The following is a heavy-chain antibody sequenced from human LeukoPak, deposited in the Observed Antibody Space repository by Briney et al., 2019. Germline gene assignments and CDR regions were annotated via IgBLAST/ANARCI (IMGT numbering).Heavy chain of an antibody. CDR1: GGSSSGYY. V-gene: IGHV4-34*01. Sequence: SETLSLTCAVYGGSSSGYYWSWIRQPPGKGLEWIGEINHSGSTNYNPSLKGRVTISVDTSKNQFSLKLSSVTAADTAVYYCARASDVIAAAGTCWFDPWGQGTLVTVSS. CDR3: ARASDVIAAAGTCWFDP. J-gene: IGHJ5*02. CDR2: INHSGST. D-gene: IGHD6-13*01.